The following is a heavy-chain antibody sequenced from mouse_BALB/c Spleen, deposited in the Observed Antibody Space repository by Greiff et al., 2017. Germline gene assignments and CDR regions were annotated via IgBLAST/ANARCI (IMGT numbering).Heavy chain of an antibody. CDR3: ARRAPRNYSYWYFDV. J-gene: IGHJ1*01. V-gene: IGHV1-63*02. Sequence: QAQLQQSGAELVRPGTSVKISCKASGYTFTNYWLGWVKQRPGHGLEWIGDIYPGGGYTNYNEKFKGKATLTADTSSSTAYMQLSSLTSEDSAVYFCARRAPRNYSYWYFDVWGAGTTVTVSS. D-gene: IGHD2-12*01. CDR1: GYTFTNYW. CDR2: IYPGGGYT.